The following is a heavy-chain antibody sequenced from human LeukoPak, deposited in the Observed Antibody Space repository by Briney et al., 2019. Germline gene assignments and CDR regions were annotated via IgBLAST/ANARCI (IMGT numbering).Heavy chain of an antibody. V-gene: IGHV1-8*01. CDR1: GYTFTRYD. CDR3: ARKLRTKYQPQNWFDP. J-gene: IGHJ5*02. D-gene: IGHD2-2*01. CDR2: MNPNSGNT. Sequence: ASVTVSFKASGYTFTRYDINWVRQATGQGLEWMGWMNPNSGNTGYAQKFQGRVTMTRNTSISTAYMELSSLRSEDTAVYYCARKLRTKYQPQNWFDPWGQGTLVTVSS.